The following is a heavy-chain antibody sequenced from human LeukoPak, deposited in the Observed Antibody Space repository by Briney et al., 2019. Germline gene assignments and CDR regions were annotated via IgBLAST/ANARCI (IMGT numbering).Heavy chain of an antibody. CDR2: INHSGST. D-gene: IGHD6-6*01. CDR1: GGSFSGYD. CDR3: ARGRKYSGLSSANHGFDY. Sequence: SETLSLTCAVYGGSFSGYDWSWIRQPPGKGLEWIGEINHSGSTNYNPSLKSRVTISVDTSKNQYSLKLSAVTASDSAVYYCARGRKYSGLSSANHGFDYWGQGTLVTVSS. V-gene: IGHV4-34*01. J-gene: IGHJ4*02.